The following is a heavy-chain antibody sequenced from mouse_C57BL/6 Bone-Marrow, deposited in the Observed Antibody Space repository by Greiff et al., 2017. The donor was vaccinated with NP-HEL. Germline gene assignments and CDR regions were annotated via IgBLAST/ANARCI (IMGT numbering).Heavy chain of an antibody. CDR3: ARKGPPGFAY. J-gene: IGHJ3*01. V-gene: IGHV2-2*01. CDR2: IWSGGST. Sequence: QVQLKQSGPGLVQPSQSLSITCTVSGFSLTSYGVHWVRQSPGKGLAWLGVIWSGGSTDYNAAFISRLSISKDNSKSQVFFKMNSLQADDTAIYYCARKGPPGFAYWGQGTLVTVSA. CDR1: GFSLTSYG.